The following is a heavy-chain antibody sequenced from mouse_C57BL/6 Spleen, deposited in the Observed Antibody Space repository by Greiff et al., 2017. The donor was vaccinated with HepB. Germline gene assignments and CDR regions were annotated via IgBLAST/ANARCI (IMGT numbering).Heavy chain of an antibody. D-gene: IGHD1-2*01. Sequence: EVKVVESGGGLVKPGGSLKLSCAASGFTFSSYAMSWVRQTPEKRLEWVATISDGGSYTYYPDNVKGRFTISRDNAKNNLYLQMSHLKSEDTAMYYCARGPLLRFDYWGQGTTLTVSS. CDR3: ARGPLLRFDY. J-gene: IGHJ2*01. CDR1: GFTFSSYA. CDR2: ISDGGSYT. V-gene: IGHV5-4*03.